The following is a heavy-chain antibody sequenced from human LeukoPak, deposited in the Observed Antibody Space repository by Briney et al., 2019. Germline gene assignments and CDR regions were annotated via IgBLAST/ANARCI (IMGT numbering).Heavy chain of an antibody. Sequence: SETLSLTCTVSGGSISNYYWSWIRQPPGKGLGWIGYIFYSGSTNYSPSLKSRLTMSVDMSKNQFSLKLSSVTAADTAVYYCARDQGSGWYDYWGQGTLVTVSS. CDR2: IFYSGST. CDR3: ARDQGSGWYDY. CDR1: GGSISNYY. V-gene: IGHV4-59*12. J-gene: IGHJ4*02. D-gene: IGHD6-19*01.